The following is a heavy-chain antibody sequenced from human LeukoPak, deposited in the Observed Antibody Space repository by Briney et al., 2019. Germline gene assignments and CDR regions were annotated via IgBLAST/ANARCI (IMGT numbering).Heavy chain of an antibody. V-gene: IGHV1-69*13. Sequence: SVKVSCKASGGTFSSYAISWVRQAPGQGLEWMGGIIPIFGTANYAQKFQGRVTITADESTSTAYMELSSLRSEDTAAYYCARSPGYGDYLYYFDYWGQGTLVTVSS. CDR2: IIPIFGTA. D-gene: IGHD4-17*01. J-gene: IGHJ4*02. CDR1: GGTFSSYA. CDR3: ARSPGYGDYLYYFDY.